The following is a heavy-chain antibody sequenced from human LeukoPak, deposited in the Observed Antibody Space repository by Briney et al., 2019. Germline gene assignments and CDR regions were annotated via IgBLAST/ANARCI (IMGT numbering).Heavy chain of an antibody. J-gene: IGHJ4*02. Sequence: MPGGSLRLSCEVSGFTFSSYHMNWVRQAPGKGLEWVSSIGSSGSYIYYADSVKGRFSISRDNAKNSLYLQMNSLRAEDTALYYCAKGLSQTDWGQGTLVTVSS. V-gene: IGHV3-21*04. D-gene: IGHD3-16*02. CDR2: IGSSGSYI. CDR1: GFTFSSYH. CDR3: AKGLSQTD.